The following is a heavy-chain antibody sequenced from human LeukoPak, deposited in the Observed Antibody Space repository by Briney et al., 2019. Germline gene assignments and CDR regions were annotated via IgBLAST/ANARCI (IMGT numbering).Heavy chain of an antibody. CDR1: GFPFRIYW. Sequence: GGSLRLSCAASGFPFRIYWMTWVRQAPGKGLEWVANMKGDGSEKHYEDSVKGRFTTSRDNAKNSLYLQMSSLRAEDTAVYYCARPGYTAAYDLWGQGTMVTVSS. D-gene: IGHD3-9*01. CDR2: MKGDGSEK. J-gene: IGHJ3*01. V-gene: IGHV3-7*01. CDR3: ARPGYTAAYDL.